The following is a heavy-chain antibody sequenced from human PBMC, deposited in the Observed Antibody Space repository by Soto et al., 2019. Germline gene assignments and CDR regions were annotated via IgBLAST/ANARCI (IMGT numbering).Heavy chain of an antibody. V-gene: IGHV4-59*01. Sequence: PSETLSLTCTVSGGSISSFYWSWMRQPPGKGLEWIGYIYYSGSTNYNPSLKSRVTISVDTSKNQFSLKLSSVTAADTAVYYCARGSMIVVGGYDYWGQGTLVTVSS. D-gene: IGHD3-22*01. J-gene: IGHJ4*02. CDR3: ARGSMIVVGGYDY. CDR1: GGSISSFY. CDR2: IYYSGST.